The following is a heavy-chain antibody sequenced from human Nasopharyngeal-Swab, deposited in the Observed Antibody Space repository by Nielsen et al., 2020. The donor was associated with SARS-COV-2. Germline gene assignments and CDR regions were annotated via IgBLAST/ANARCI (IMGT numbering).Heavy chain of an antibody. CDR3: ARVHGDYAYFDY. CDR2: IYYSGST. J-gene: IGHJ4*02. D-gene: IGHD4-17*01. Sequence: SETLSLTCAVSGGSISSGGYYWSWIRQPPGKGLEWIGYIYYSGSTNYNPSLKSRVTISVDTSKNQFSLKLSSVTAADTAVYYCARVHGDYAYFDYWGQGTLVTVSS. CDR1: GGSISSGGYY. V-gene: IGHV4-61*08.